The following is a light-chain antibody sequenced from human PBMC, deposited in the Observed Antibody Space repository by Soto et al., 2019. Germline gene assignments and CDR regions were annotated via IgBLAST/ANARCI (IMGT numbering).Light chain of an antibody. CDR3: CSYAGSYTWV. Sequence: QSVLTQLRSVSGSPGQSVTISCTGTSSDVGGYNYVSWYQQHPSKAPKLMIYDVSKRPSGVPDRFSGSKSGSTASLTISGLQAEDEADYYCCSYAGSYTWVFGGGTKLTVL. J-gene: IGLJ3*02. CDR1: SSDVGGYNY. V-gene: IGLV2-11*01. CDR2: DVS.